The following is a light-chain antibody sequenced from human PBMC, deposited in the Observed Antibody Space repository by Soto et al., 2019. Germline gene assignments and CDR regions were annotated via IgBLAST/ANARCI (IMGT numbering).Light chain of an antibody. CDR3: QQYNNWPPNT. J-gene: IGKJ2*01. CDR1: QSVGSN. CDR2: GVS. V-gene: IGKV3-15*01. Sequence: ETVMTQSPATLSVSPGERATLSCRASQSVGSNLAWYQQSPGQAPRLLIYGVSTRATGIPARFSGSGSGTEFTLSISSLQSEDFAVYYCQQYNNWPPNTFGQGPRWIS.